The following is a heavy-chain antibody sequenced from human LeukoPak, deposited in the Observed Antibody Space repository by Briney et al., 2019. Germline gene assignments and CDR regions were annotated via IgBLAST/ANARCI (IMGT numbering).Heavy chain of an antibody. J-gene: IGHJ4*02. D-gene: IGHD3-9*01. CDR1: GFTFSSYA. CDR3: ARERKVGLRYFDWTIDY. Sequence: GGSLRLSCAASGFTFSSYAMHWVRQAPGKGLEYVSAISSNGGSTYCANSVKGRFTISRDNSKNTLYLQMGSLRAEDMVVYYCARERKVGLRYFDWTIDYWGQGTLVTVSS. V-gene: IGHV3-64*01. CDR2: ISSNGGST.